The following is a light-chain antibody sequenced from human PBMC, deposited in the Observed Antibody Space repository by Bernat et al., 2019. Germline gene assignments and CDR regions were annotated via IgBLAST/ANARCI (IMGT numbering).Light chain of an antibody. J-gene: IGKJ3*01. CDR1: QTIDTY. Sequence: IFVTQSPSSLSASVGDRVTITCRASQTIDTYLNWYQQKPGKAPNLIIFAASNLQSGVPSRFSGSGSGTDFTLTISSLQPEDFATYYCQQSFNAPLFTVCPGTKVDLK. V-gene: IGKV1-39*01. CDR2: AAS. CDR3: QQSFNAPLFT.